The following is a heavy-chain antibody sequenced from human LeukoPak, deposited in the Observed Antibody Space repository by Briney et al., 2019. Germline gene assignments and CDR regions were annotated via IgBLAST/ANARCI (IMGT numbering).Heavy chain of an antibody. CDR2: INHSGST. V-gene: IGHV4-34*01. CDR3: ARSYYGSGRYGPQFDY. CDR1: GGSFSGYY. Sequence: SETLSLTCAVYGGSFSGYYWGWIRQPPGKGLEWIGEINHSGSTNYNPSLKSRVTISVDTSKNQFSLKLSSVTAADTAVYYCARSYYGSGRYGPQFDYWGQGTLVTVSS. D-gene: IGHD3-10*01. J-gene: IGHJ4*02.